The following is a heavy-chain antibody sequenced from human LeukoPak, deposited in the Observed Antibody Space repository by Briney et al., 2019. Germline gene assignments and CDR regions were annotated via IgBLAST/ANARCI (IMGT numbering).Heavy chain of an antibody. D-gene: IGHD2-2*01. Sequence: GGSLRLSCAASGFTFSSYWMNWVRQAPGKGLEWVANIKQDGSEKYYVDSVKGRFTISRDNAKNSLYLQMSSLRVEDTAVYYCARDGAPDAHCSSTSCAIRWGQGTLVTVSS. CDR1: GFTFSSYW. J-gene: IGHJ4*02. CDR3: ARDGAPDAHCSSTSCAIR. V-gene: IGHV3-7*01. CDR2: IKQDGSEK.